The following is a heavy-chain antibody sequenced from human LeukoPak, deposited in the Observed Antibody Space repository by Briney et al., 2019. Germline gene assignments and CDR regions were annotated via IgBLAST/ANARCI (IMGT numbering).Heavy chain of an antibody. Sequence: GGSLRLSCAASGFTISNSAMTWVRQAPGKGLDWVSIITDNGAHTFYAGSVKGRFTISRDTSENTLYLQMNSLRADDTAVYYCATVGGSCSSSNCFAYFAYWGQGTLLTVSS. D-gene: IGHD2-2*01. CDR1: GFTISNSA. V-gene: IGHV3-23*01. CDR2: ITDNGAHT. J-gene: IGHJ4*02. CDR3: ATVGGSCSSSNCFAYFAY.